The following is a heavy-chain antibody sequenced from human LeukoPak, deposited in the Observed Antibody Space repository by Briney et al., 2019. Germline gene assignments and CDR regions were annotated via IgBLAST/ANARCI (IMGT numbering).Heavy chain of an antibody. V-gene: IGHV3-72*01. Sequence: PGGSLRLSCAVSGFTFSDHYMDWVRQAPGKGLEWVGRIRNKANIYTTEYAASVKGRFTISRDDSKNSLYLQMNSLKTEDTAVYYCARAPNSGTLGEDYWGQGTLVTVSS. J-gene: IGHJ4*02. CDR2: IRNKANIYTT. CDR3: ARAPNSGTLGEDY. D-gene: IGHD1-26*01. CDR1: GFTFSDHY.